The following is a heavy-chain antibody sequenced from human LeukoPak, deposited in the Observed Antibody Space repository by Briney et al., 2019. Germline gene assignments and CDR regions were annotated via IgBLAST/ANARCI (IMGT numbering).Heavy chain of an antibody. J-gene: IGHJ4*02. V-gene: IGHV4-4*07. D-gene: IGHD1-26*01. CDR2: IYTSGST. CDR1: GGSISSYY. Sequence: SETLSLTCTVSGGSISSYYWSWIRQPAGKGLEWIGRIYTSGSTNYNPSLKSRVTMSVDTSKNQFSLKLSSVTAADTAVYYCARVKSVMPVGATWTFDYWGQGTLVTVSS. CDR3: ARVKSVMPVGATWTFDY.